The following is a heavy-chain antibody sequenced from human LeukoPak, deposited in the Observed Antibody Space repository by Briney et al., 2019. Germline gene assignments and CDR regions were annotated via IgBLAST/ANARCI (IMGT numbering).Heavy chain of an antibody. CDR2: IKQDGSEI. J-gene: IGHJ5*02. Sequence: PGGSLRLSCAASGFTFSSYGMHWVRQAPGKGLEWVANIKQDGSEIKYVDSVKGRFTISRDNAKNSLYLQMNSLRVEDTGVYYCARGSGWCLPWGQGTLVTVSS. CDR1: GFTFSSYG. CDR3: ARGSGWCLP. V-gene: IGHV3-7*01. D-gene: IGHD6-19*01.